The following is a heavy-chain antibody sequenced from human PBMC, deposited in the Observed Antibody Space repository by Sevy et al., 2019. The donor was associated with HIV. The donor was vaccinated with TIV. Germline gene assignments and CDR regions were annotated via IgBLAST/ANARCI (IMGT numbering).Heavy chain of an antibody. J-gene: IGHJ4*02. V-gene: IGHV1-2*02. Sequence: ASVKVSCKASGYSFTGYFIHWVRQAPGQGLEWMGWINPSSGGTMSAQKFHDKVTMTRDTSINTAYLELSRLRSDDTAVYHCARELDDFWSGYQFWGQGTLVTVSS. CDR2: INPSSGGT. CDR3: ARELDDFWSGYQF. D-gene: IGHD3-3*01. CDR1: GYSFTGYF.